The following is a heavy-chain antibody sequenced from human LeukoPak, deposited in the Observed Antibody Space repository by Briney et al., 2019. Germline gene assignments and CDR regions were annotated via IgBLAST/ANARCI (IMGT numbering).Heavy chain of an antibody. CDR1: GGSISNYY. CDR3: ARGGVVGAIDY. CDR2: IYYSGST. V-gene: IGHV4-59*01. Sequence: SETLSLTCTVSGGSISNYYWSWIRQPPGKGLERIGDIYYSGSTNYNPSLKSRVTITSDTSTNQFSLKLSSVTAADTAVYYCARGGVVGAIDYWGQGTLVTVSS. D-gene: IGHD2-15*01. J-gene: IGHJ4*02.